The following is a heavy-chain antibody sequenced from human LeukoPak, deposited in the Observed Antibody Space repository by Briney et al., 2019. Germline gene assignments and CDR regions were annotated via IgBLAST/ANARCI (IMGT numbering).Heavy chain of an antibody. V-gene: IGHV1-18*01. CDR1: GYTFTSYV. CDR3: ARGLHDSHLYYYYYMDV. CDR2: ISAYNGNT. J-gene: IGHJ6*03. D-gene: IGHD3-3*01. Sequence: ASVKVSCKASGYTFTSYVISWVRQAPGQGLEWMGWISAYNGNTNYAQKLQGRVTMTTDTSTSTAYMELRSLRSDDTAVYYCARGLHDSHLYYYYYMDVWGKGTTVTVSS.